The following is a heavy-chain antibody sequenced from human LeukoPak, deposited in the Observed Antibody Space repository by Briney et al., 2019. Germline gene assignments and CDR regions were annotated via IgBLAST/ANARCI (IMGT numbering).Heavy chain of an antibody. J-gene: IGHJ4*02. CDR3: AREVAYGSGSYYDY. V-gene: IGHV3-66*01. D-gene: IGHD3-10*01. CDR2: IYSGGST. CDR1: GFTVSSNY. Sequence: GGSLRLSCAASGFTVSSNYMSWVRQAPGKGLEWVSVIYSGGSTYYADSVKGRFTISRDNSKNTLYLQMNSLRAEDTAVYYCAREVAYGSGSYYDYWGQGTLVIVSS.